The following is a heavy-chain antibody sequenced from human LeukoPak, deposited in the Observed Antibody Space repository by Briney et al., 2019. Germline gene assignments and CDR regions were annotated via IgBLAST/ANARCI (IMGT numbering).Heavy chain of an antibody. D-gene: IGHD4-11*01. CDR2: IKSDGSST. V-gene: IGHV3-74*01. Sequence: GGSLRLSCAASGFTFNNYWMHWVRQAPGKGLVWVSRIKSDGSSTGYADSVKGRFTISGDNAKNTLYLQMNSLRAEDTAVYYCARGTYRTPDYWGQGTLVTVSS. CDR1: GFTFNNYW. CDR3: ARGTYRTPDY. J-gene: IGHJ4*02.